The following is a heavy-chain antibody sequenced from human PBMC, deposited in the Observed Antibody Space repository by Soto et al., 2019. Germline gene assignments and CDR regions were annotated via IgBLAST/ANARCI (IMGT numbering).Heavy chain of an antibody. CDR1: GGSISSSSYY. CDR2: IYYSGST. Sequence: QLQLQESGPGLVKPSETLSLTCTVSGGSISSSSYYWGWIRQPPGKGLEWIGGIYYSGSTYYNPSLKGRVTISVDTSKNQFSLKLSSVTAADTAVYYCARHLHGDYYYYYYMDVWGKGTTVTVSS. J-gene: IGHJ6*03. V-gene: IGHV4-39*01. CDR3: ARHLHGDYYYYYYMDV. D-gene: IGHD4-17*01.